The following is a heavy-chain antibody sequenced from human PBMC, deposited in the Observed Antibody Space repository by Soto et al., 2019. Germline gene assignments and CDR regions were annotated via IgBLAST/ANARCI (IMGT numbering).Heavy chain of an antibody. CDR1: GGYISSYY. D-gene: IGHD3-3*01. Sequence: PSETQSLTYTVSGGYISSYYWSWIRQPPGKGLEWIGYIYYSGTTSYNPSLNSRVTVSTDTSITTTYMELSSLTSDDTAVYYCARAPLGIRVASDFWGQGTLVTVSS. CDR3: ARAPLGIRVASDF. V-gene: IGHV4-59*01. CDR2: IYYSGTT. J-gene: IGHJ4*02.